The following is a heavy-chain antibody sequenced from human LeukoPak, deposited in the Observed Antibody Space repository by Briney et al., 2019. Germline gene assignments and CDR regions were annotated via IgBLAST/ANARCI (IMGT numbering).Heavy chain of an antibody. D-gene: IGHD3-3*01. V-gene: IGHV3-30-3*01. CDR3: ERHPDGEWLLSTYYYYYYGMDV. CDR1: GFTFSSYA. CDR2: ISYDGSNK. Sequence: GGSLRLSCAASGFTFSSYAMHWVRQAPGKGLEGVAVISYDGSNKYYEHSVKGRFTISRDNSKNTLYLQMNSLRAEDTAVYYCERHPDGEWLLSTYYYYYYGMDVWGQGTTVTVSS. J-gene: IGHJ6*02.